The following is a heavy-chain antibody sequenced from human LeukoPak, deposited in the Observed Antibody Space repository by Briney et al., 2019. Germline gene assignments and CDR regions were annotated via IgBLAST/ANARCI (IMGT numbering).Heavy chain of an antibody. Sequence: GASVKVSCKASGYTFTGYYMHWVRQAPGQGREWMGWINPNSGGTNYAQKFQGRVTMTRDTSISTAYMELSRLRSDDTAVYYCARDPYDSRGNPLDYWGQGTLVTVSS. V-gene: IGHV1-2*02. J-gene: IGHJ4*02. CDR1: GYTFTGYY. CDR2: INPNSGGT. D-gene: IGHD3-22*01. CDR3: ARDPYDSRGNPLDY.